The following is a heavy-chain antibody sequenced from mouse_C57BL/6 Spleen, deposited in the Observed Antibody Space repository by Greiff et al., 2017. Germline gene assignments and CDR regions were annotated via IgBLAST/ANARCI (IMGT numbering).Heavy chain of an antibody. V-gene: IGHV5-17*01. Sequence: VQVVESGGGLVKPGGSLKLSCAASGFTFSDYGMHWVRQAPEKGLEWVAYISSGSSTIYYADTVKGRFTISRDNAKNTLFLQMTSLRSEDTAMYYCARSQLRRYAMDYWGQGTSVTVSS. J-gene: IGHJ4*01. CDR3: ARSQLRRYAMDY. CDR1: GFTFSDYG. D-gene: IGHD3-2*02. CDR2: ISSGSSTI.